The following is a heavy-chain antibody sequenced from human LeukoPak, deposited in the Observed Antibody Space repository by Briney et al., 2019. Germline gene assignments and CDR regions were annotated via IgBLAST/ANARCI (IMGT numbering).Heavy chain of an antibody. D-gene: IGHD1-26*01. Sequence: SSETLSLTCAVSGGSISSSNWWSWVRQPPGKGLEYVSGISNNGGSTNYANSVKDRFTVSRDNTKNTLYLQMGSLRAEDMAVYYCARAWWGTYYRDYSFDYWGQGTLVTVSS. CDR2: ISNNGGST. CDR1: GGSISSSN. J-gene: IGHJ4*02. V-gene: IGHV3-64*01. CDR3: ARAWWGTYYRDYSFDY.